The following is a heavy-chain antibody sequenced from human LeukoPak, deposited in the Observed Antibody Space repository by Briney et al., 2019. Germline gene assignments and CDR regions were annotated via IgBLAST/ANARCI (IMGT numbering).Heavy chain of an antibody. J-gene: IGHJ6*03. CDR3: AKMGYSSGYYYYYMDV. CDR2: IRYDGSNK. V-gene: IGHV3-30*02. CDR1: GFTFSSYG. D-gene: IGHD6-19*01. Sequence: PGGSLRLSCAASGFTFSSYGMHWVRQAPGKGLEWVAFIRYDGSNKYYADSVKGRFTISRDNSKNTLYLQMNSLRAEDTAVYYCAKMGYSSGYYYYYMDVWGKGTTVTISS.